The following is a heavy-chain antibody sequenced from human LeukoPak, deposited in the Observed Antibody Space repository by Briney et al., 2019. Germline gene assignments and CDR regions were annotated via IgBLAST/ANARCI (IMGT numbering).Heavy chain of an antibody. Sequence: GESLKISFKGSGYSFTSYWIGWVRQMPGKGLEWMGIIYPGDSDTRYSPSFQGQVTISADRSISIAYLQWSSLKASDTAMYYCARRWDTLEFFDYWGQGTLVTVSS. V-gene: IGHV5-51*01. CDR3: ARRWDTLEFFDY. J-gene: IGHJ4*02. D-gene: IGHD3-10*01. CDR2: IYPGDSDT. CDR1: GYSFTSYW.